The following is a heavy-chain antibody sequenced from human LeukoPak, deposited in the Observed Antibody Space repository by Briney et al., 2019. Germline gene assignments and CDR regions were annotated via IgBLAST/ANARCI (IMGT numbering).Heavy chain of an antibody. CDR3: AREKTTVTTDAFDI. Sequence: SETLSLTCSVSGGSITRTTYHWGWIRQPPGKGLEWIGSMHYTGSGNYNPFLKSRVTISLDMSKRQFSLKLSSVTAADTAVYYCAREKTTVTTDAFDIWGQGTMVTVSS. CDR2: MHYTGSG. CDR1: GGSITRTTYH. D-gene: IGHD4-17*01. V-gene: IGHV4-39*07. J-gene: IGHJ3*02.